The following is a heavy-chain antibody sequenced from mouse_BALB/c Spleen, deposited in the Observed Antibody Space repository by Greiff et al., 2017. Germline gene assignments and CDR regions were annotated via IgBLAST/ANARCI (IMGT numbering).Heavy chain of an antibody. J-gene: IGHJ2*01. CDR2: INPGSGGT. D-gene: IGHD2-3*01. CDR1: GYAFTNYL. V-gene: IGHV1-54*01. CDR3: ARAIDGYFDY. Sequence: QVQLKQSGAELVRPGTSVKVSCKASGYAFTNYLIEWVKQRPGQGLEWIGVINPGSGGTNYKEKFKGKATLTADKSSSTAYMQLSSLTSDDSAVYFCARAIDGYFDYWGQGTTLTVSS.